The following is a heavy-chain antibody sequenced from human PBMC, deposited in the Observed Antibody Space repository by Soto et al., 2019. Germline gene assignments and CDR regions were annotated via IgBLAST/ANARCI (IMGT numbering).Heavy chain of an antibody. Sequence: GASVKVSCKASGGTFSSYAISWVRQAPGQGLEWMGGIIPIFGTADYAQKFQGRVTITADESTSTAYMELSSLRSEDTAVYYCARDRRSDCCDAFDIWGQGTMVTVSS. CDR1: GGTFSSYA. V-gene: IGHV1-69*13. J-gene: IGHJ3*02. CDR3: ARDRRSDCCDAFDI. D-gene: IGHD2-21*02. CDR2: IIPIFGTA.